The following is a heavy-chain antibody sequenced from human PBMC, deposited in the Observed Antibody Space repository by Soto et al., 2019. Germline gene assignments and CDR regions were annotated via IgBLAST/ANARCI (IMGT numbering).Heavy chain of an antibody. CDR1: GYTFTSYG. CDR3: ARDPYYDFWSGYSDYYYGMDV. CDR2: ISAYNGNT. D-gene: IGHD3-3*01. V-gene: IGHV1-18*04. Sequence: EASVKVSCKASGYTFTSYGISWVRQAPGQGLEWMGWISAYNGNTNYAQKLQGRVTMTTDTSTSTAYMELRSLRSDDTAVYYCARDPYYDFWSGYSDYYYGMDVWGQGTTVTVSS. J-gene: IGHJ6*02.